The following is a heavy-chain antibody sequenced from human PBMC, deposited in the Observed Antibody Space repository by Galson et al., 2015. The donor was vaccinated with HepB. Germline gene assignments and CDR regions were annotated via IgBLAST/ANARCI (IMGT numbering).Heavy chain of an antibody. Sequence: SLRLSCAASGFTVSSNYMSWVRQAPGKGLEWVSVIYSGGSTYYADSVKGRFTISRDNSKNTLYLQMNSLRAEDTAVYYCARVRCSSTSCYNYYYYYMDVWGKGTTVTVSS. CDR2: IYSGGST. J-gene: IGHJ6*03. V-gene: IGHV3-66*01. D-gene: IGHD2-2*02. CDR1: GFTVSSNY. CDR3: ARVRCSSTSCYNYYYYYMDV.